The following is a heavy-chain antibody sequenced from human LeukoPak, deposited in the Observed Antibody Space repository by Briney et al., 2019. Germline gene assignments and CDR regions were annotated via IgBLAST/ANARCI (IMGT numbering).Heavy chain of an antibody. CDR2: INPNSGGT. Sequence: GASVKVSCKASGYTFTGYYMHWVRQAPGQGLEWMGWINPNSGGTNYAQKFQGRVTMTRDTSISTAYMELSRLRSDDTAVYYCAREVGNVLGYYMDVWGKGTTVTISS. J-gene: IGHJ6*03. D-gene: IGHD1-1*01. V-gene: IGHV1-2*02. CDR3: AREVGNVLGYYMDV. CDR1: GYTFTGYY.